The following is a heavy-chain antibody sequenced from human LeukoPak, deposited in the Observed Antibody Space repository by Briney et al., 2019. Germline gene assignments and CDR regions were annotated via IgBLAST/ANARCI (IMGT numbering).Heavy chain of an antibody. CDR3: ASHPPIPYCGGDCYRYYGMDV. CDR1: GGTFSSYA. D-gene: IGHD2-21*02. V-gene: IGHV1-69*04. CDR2: IIPILGIA. Sequence: GSSVKVSCKASGGTFSSYAISWVRQAPGQGLEWMGRIIPILGIANYAQKSQGRVTITADKSTSTAYMELSSLRSEDTAVYYCASHPPIPYCGGDCYRYYGMDVWGQGTTVTVSS. J-gene: IGHJ6*02.